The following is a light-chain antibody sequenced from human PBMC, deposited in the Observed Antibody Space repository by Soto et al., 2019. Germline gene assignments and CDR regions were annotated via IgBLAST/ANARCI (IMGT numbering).Light chain of an antibody. Sequence: QSVLTQPASVSGSPGQSITISCTGTSSDVGRYNHVSWYQHHPGKAPKLIISEVSNRPSGVSNRFSGSKSGYTASLTISGLQAEDEADYYCNSHTSGDFRVFGTGTKRTVL. CDR1: SSDVGRYNH. J-gene: IGLJ1*01. V-gene: IGLV2-14*01. CDR3: NSHTSGDFRV. CDR2: EVS.